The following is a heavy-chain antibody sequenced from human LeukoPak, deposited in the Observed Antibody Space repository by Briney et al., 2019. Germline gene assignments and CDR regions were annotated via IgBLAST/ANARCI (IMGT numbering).Heavy chain of an antibody. Sequence: SVKVSCKASGYTFTSYGISWVRQAPGQGLEWMGRIIPILGIANYAQKFQGRVTITADKSTSTAYMELSSLRSEDTAVYYCVRRNDGFDYWGQGTLVTVSS. J-gene: IGHJ4*02. D-gene: IGHD1-1*01. CDR1: GYTFTSYG. CDR3: VRRNDGFDY. CDR2: IIPILGIA. V-gene: IGHV1-69*04.